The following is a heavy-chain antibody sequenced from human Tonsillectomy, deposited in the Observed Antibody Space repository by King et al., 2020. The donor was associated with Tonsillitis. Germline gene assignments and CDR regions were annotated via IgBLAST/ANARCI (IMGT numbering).Heavy chain of an antibody. Sequence: VQLVESGGGLVKPGGSLRLSCAASGFTFSSYSMNWVRQAPGKGLEWVSSISSSSSYIYYADSMKGRFTISRDNAKNSLYLQMNSLRAEDTAVYYCATLVGATIVTGSGIDYWGQGTLVTVSS. CDR3: ATLVGATIVTGSGIDY. J-gene: IGHJ4*02. CDR1: GFTFSSYS. D-gene: IGHD1-26*01. CDR2: ISSSSSYI. V-gene: IGHV3-21*01.